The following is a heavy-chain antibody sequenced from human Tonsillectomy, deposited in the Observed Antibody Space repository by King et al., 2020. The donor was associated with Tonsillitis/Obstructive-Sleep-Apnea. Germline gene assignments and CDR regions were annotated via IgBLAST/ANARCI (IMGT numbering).Heavy chain of an antibody. D-gene: IGHD4-17*01. CDR3: ARDRNGDPEWYFDL. V-gene: IGHV1-46*01. CDR2: INPSGGST. Sequence: QLVQSGAEVKKPGASVKVSCKASGYTFTSYYMHWVRQAPGQGLEWMGVINPSGGSTSYAQKFQGRLTMTRDTSTSTVYMELSSLRSKDTAVYYCARDRNGDPEWYFDLWGRGTLVTVSS. J-gene: IGHJ2*01. CDR1: GYTFTSYY.